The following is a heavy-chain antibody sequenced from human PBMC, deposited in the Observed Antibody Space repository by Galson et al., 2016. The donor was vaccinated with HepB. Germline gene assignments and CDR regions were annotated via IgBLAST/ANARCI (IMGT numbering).Heavy chain of an antibody. J-gene: IGHJ6*02. V-gene: IGHV3-74*01. CDR1: GSSFSTNW. CDR2: ITSDGRTT. Sequence: SLRLSCAASGSSFSTNWMHWVRQAPGKGLVWVSLITSDGRTTRYVDSVKGRFTISRDNAKNTLYLQMDSLRDEDTAVYYCARDNYYTIDVWGHGTTVTVSS. CDR3: ARDNYYTIDV.